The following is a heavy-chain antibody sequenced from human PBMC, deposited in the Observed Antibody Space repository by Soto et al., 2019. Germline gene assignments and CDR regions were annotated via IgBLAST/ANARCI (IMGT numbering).Heavy chain of an antibody. CDR3: ARAGWGPSVLMVHPPNNWFDP. Sequence: TSETLSLTCTVSGGSISSGDYYWSWIRQPPGKGLEWIGYIYYSGSTYYNPSLKSRVTISVDTSKNRFSLKLSSVTAADTAVYYCARAGWGPSVLMVHPPNNWFDPWGQGTLVTVSS. V-gene: IGHV4-30-4*01. J-gene: IGHJ5*02. CDR1: GGSISSGDYY. CDR2: IYYSGST. D-gene: IGHD2-8*01.